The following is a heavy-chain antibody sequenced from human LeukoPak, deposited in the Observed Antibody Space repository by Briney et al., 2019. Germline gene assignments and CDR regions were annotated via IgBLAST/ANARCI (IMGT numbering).Heavy chain of an antibody. CDR3: ARDSPRFCSGGSCDPNFDY. CDR2: INPNSGGT. J-gene: IGHJ4*02. CDR1: GYTFTGYY. Sequence: ASVKVSCKXSGYTFTGYYMHWVRQAPGQGLEWMGRINPNSGGTNYAQKFQGRVTMTRDTSISTAYMELSRLRSDDTAVYYCARDSPRFCSGGSCDPNFDYWGQGTLVTVSS. V-gene: IGHV1-2*06. D-gene: IGHD2-15*01.